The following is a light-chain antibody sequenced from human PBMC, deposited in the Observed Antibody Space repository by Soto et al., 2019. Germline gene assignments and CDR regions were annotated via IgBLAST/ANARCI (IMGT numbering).Light chain of an antibody. CDR2: GNI. CDR1: SSNIGAGYD. J-gene: IGLJ1*01. V-gene: IGLV1-40*01. CDR3: QSYDSSLIAYV. Sequence: QSVLTQPPSVSGAPGRRVTISCTGSSSNIGAGYDVHWYQQLPGPAPKLLIYGNINRPSGVPDRFSGSKSGTSASLAITGVQDEDEADYYCQSYDSSLIAYVFGTGTKVTVL.